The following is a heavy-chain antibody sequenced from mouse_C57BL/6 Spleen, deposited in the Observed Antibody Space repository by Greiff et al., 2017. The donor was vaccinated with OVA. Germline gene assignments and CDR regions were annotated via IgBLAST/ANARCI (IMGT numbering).Heavy chain of an antibody. CDR3: ARLGRGY. D-gene: IGHD4-1*01. V-gene: IGHV1-69*01. Sequence: QVQLQQPGAELVMPGASVKLSCKASGYTFTSYWMHWVKQRPGQGLEWIGEIDPSDSYTNYNQKFKGKSTLTVDKSSSTAYLQLSSLTSEDSAVYYCARLGRGYWGQGTTLTVSS. CDR1: GYTFTSYW. J-gene: IGHJ2*01. CDR2: IDPSDSYT.